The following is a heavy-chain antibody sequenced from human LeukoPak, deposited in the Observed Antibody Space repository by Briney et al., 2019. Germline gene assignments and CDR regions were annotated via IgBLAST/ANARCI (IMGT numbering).Heavy chain of an antibody. J-gene: IGHJ4*02. CDR1: GYTFTSYA. D-gene: IGHD4-11*01. V-gene: IGHV1-3*01. CDR2: INAGNGNT. CDR3: ARGGSRDYTWVFFDY. Sequence: ASVNASCKASGYTFTSYAMHGVRQAPGQRLEWMGWINAGNGNTKYSQKFQGRVTITRDTTASTAYMELSSPRSEDTAVYYCARGGSRDYTWVFFDYWGQGTLVTVSS.